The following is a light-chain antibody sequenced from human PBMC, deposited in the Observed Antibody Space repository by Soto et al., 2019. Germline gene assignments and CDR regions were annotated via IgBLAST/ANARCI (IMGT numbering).Light chain of an antibody. V-gene: IGKV3-11*01. CDR1: KSMSSN. CDR2: DAS. Sequence: EIVMTKNPATLSFSPGERGTLSCRAGKSMSSNLAWYQLKPGQAPRLLIYDASKRATGIAARFSGSGSGTDFTLTISSLEAEDFAVYCCQQRSNWPSFGQGTRLEIK. CDR3: QQRSNWPS. J-gene: IGKJ5*01.